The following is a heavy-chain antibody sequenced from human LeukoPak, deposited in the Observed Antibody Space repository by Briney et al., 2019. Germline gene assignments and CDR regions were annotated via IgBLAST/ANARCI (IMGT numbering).Heavy chain of an antibody. Sequence: PGGSLRLSCAASGFTFSSYAMHWVRQAPGKGLEWVAIISYDGSNKYYADSVKGRFTISRDNSKNTLYLQMNSLRAEDTAVYYCATFYGSGKGGAFDIWGQGTMVTVSS. CDR1: GFTFSSYA. J-gene: IGHJ3*02. CDR3: ATFYGSGKGGAFDI. D-gene: IGHD3-10*01. V-gene: IGHV3-30*04. CDR2: ISYDGSNK.